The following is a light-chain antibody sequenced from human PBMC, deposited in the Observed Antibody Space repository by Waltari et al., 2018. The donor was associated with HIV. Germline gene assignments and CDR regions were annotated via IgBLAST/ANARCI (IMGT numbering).Light chain of an antibody. CDR3: QESYGAPPWT. J-gene: IGKJ1*01. Sequence: DIQMTQSPSSLSASVGDRVAITCRASQTVLTYLNWYQMKPGKAPKLLIYATSNLEGGVPSRFSGSGFGTDVTLTISSLQPEDFATYFCQESYGAPPWTFGQGTTVDVK. V-gene: IGKV1-39*01. CDR1: QTVLTY. CDR2: ATS.